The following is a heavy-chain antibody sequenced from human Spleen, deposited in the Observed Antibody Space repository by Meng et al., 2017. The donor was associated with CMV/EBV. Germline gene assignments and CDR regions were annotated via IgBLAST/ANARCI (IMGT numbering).Heavy chain of an antibody. CDR3: ARRRGDSSVDY. V-gene: IGHV3-7*01. Sequence: SCAASGFTFDNYWMRWVRQAPGKGLEWVANIKQDGSEKYYVDSVKSRFTISRDNAKISLYLQMNSLRAEDTAIYYCARRRGDSSVDYWGQGTLVTVSS. CDR2: IKQDGSEK. J-gene: IGHJ4*02. CDR1: GFTFDNYW. D-gene: IGHD3-16*01.